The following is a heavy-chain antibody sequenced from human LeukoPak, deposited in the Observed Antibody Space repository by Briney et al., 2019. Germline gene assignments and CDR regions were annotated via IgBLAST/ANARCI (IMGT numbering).Heavy chain of an antibody. D-gene: IGHD6-13*01. CDR2: IKQDGSEK. V-gene: IGHV3-7*01. CDR1: GFTFSSYW. CDR3: ARDHSGYSSSWGLLYFDY. J-gene: IGHJ4*02. Sequence: GGSLRLSCAASGFTFSSYWMSWVRRAPGKGLEWVASIKQDGSEKYYVDSVKGRFTISRDNAKNSPYLQMNSLRAEDTAVYYCARDHSGYSSSWGLLYFDYWGQGTLVTVSS.